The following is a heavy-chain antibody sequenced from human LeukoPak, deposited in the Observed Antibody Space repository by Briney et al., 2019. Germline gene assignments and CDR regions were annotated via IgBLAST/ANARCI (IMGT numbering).Heavy chain of an antibody. J-gene: IGHJ4*02. CDR3: ARDLPAANFDY. V-gene: IGHV3-11*06. Sequence: GGSLRLSCVASGFTFSDYYMSWLRQAPGKGLEWVSYISSSSDYTNYADSVRGRFTISRDNAKNSLYLQMNSLRAEDTAVYYCARDLPAANFDYWGQGTLVTVSS. CDR1: GFTFSDYY. D-gene: IGHD2-2*01. CDR2: ISSSSDYT.